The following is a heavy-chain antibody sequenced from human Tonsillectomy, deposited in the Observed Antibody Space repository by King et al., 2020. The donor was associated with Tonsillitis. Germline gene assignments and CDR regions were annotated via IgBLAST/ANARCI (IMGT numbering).Heavy chain of an antibody. D-gene: IGHD3-22*01. J-gene: IGHJ5*02. V-gene: IGHV2-26*01. CDR3: ARIRRHYHSSGYYYPDLDLDS. Sequence: VTLKESGPVLVKPTETLTLTCTVSGFSLSNARMGVSWIRQPPGKALEWLAHIFSNDEKSYSTSLKSRLTISKDTSKSQVVLTMTNMDPVDTATYYCARIRRHYHSSGYYYPDLDLDSCGQGTLVTVSS. CDR2: IFSNDEK. CDR1: GFSLSNARMG.